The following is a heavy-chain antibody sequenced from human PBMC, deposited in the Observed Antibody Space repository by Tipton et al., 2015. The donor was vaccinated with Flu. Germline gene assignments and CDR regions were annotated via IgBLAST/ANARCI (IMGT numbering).Heavy chain of an antibody. D-gene: IGHD2-2*01. J-gene: IGHJ4*02. Sequence: TLSLTCTVSGGSISSGGYYWGWIRQPPGKGLEWIGGIHHSGTTYYNPSLKSRVTMSVDTSKNQFSLKLSSVTAADTAVYYCAKVYCDSTNCYAGRLQFDYWGQGTLVTVSS. CDR3: AKVYCDSTNCYAGRLQFDY. V-gene: IGHV4-39*07. CDR1: GGSISSGGYY. CDR2: IHHSGTT.